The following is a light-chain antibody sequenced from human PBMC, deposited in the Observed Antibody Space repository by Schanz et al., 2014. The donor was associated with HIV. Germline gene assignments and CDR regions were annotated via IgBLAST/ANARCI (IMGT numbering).Light chain of an antibody. CDR1: SSNIGAGYE. V-gene: IGLV1-40*01. Sequence: QSVLTQPPSVSGAPGQNITISCTGSSSNIGAGYEIFWYQQLPGTAPKLLIYRPSGVPARFSGSKSGSSGSLAITGLQAEDEADYYCSSYTSGNTWVFGGGTKLTVL. CDR3: SSYTSGNTWV. J-gene: IGLJ3*02.